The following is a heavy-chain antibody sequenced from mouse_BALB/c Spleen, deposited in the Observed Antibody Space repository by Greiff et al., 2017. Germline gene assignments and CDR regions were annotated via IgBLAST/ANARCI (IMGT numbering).Heavy chain of an antibody. Sequence: QVQLQQSGAELVKPGASVKLSCKASGYTFTSYYMYWVKQRPGQGLEWIGEINPSNGGTNFNEKFKSKATLTVDKSSSTAYMQLSSLTSEDSAVYYCTRNYDYDERTAFDYWGQGTTLTVSS. V-gene: IGHV1S81*02. D-gene: IGHD2-4*01. J-gene: IGHJ2*01. CDR2: INPSNGGT. CDR1: GYTFTSYY. CDR3: TRNYDYDERTAFDY.